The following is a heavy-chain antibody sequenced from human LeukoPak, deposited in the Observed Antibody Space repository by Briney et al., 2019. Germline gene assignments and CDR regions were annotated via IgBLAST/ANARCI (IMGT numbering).Heavy chain of an antibody. Sequence: PGGSLRLSCAASGFTFSSYWMSWVRQAPGKGLEWVANIKQDGSEKYYVDSVKGRFTISRDNAKNSLYLQMNSLRAEDTAVYYCARLDSGYYYYYYGMDVWGQGTTVTVSS. V-gene: IGHV3-7*01. J-gene: IGHJ6*02. CDR2: IKQDGSEK. CDR3: ARLDSGYYYYYYGMDV. CDR1: GFTFSSYW. D-gene: IGHD5-12*01.